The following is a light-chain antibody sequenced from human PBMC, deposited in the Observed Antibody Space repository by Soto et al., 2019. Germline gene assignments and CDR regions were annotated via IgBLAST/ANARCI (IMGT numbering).Light chain of an antibody. V-gene: IGKV1-39*01. J-gene: IGKJ4*01. Sequence: DIQLTQSPSSLSASVGDRVTITCRASQTISTYLTWFQQKPGNAPKVLIYDASTLQSGVPSRFSGSGSGAEFTLTITGLQPEYFATYYCQQSFSPLLSFGGGTNVDIK. CDR2: DAS. CDR1: QTISTY. CDR3: QQSFSPLLS.